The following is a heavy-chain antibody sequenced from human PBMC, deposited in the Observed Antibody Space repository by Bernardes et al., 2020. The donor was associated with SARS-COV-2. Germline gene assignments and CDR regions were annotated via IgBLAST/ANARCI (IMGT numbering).Heavy chain of an antibody. CDR1: GYTFTSYG. CDR2: INAYNGNT. Sequence: ASVKVSCKASGYTFTSYGIHWVRQAPGQGLEWMGWINAYNGNTNYAQKLQGRVTMTTDTSTSTAYMELRSLRSDDTAVYYCARDLNVIEDNSYYDSSGLDAFDIWSESTMFTVSS. J-gene: IGHJ3*02. V-gene: IGHV1-18*01. CDR3: ARDLNVIEDNSYYDSSGLDAFDI. D-gene: IGHD3-22*01.